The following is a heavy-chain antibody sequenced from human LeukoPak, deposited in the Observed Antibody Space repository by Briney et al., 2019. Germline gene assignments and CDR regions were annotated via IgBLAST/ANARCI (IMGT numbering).Heavy chain of an antibody. CDR3: ARGGTRPFEI. J-gene: IGHJ3*02. V-gene: IGHV1-2*02. Sequence: ASVKVSCKASGYTFNDYFIHWVRQAPGQGLEWMGWINPNGGRNYAQKFQGRVTMTRDTSISTAYMELSRLRSDDTAVYYCARGGTRPFEIWGQGTMVTVSS. CDR1: GYTFNDYF. D-gene: IGHD3-16*01. CDR2: INPNGGR.